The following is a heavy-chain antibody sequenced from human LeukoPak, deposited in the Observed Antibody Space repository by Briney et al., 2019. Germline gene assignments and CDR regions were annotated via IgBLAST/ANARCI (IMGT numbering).Heavy chain of an antibody. V-gene: IGHV1-69*04. D-gene: IGHD3-22*01. CDR3: ARQSSGYYYVDY. CDR2: IIPILGIA. Sequence: SVKVSCTASGGTFSSYAISWVRQAPGQGLEWMGRIIPILGIANYAQKFQGRVTITADKSTSTAYMELSSLRSEDTAVYYCARQSSGYYYVDYWGQGTLVTVSS. CDR1: GGTFSSYA. J-gene: IGHJ4*02.